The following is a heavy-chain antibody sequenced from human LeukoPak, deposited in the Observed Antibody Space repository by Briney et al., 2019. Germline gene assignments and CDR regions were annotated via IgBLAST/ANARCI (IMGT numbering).Heavy chain of an antibody. CDR3: ARDVRYGSGSYYTRIYYYYMDV. D-gene: IGHD3-10*01. Sequence: ASVKVSCKASGYTFTGYYMHWVRQAPGQGLEWMGWINPNSGGTNYAQKFQGRVTMTRDTSISTAYMELSRLRSDDTAVYYCARDVRYGSGSYYTRIYYYYMDVWGKGTTVTVSS. CDR2: INPNSGGT. V-gene: IGHV1-2*02. CDR1: GYTFTGYY. J-gene: IGHJ6*03.